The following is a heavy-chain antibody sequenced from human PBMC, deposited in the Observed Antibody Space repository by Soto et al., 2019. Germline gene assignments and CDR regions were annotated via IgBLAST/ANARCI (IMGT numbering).Heavy chain of an antibody. J-gene: IGHJ5*02. Sequence: QVQLQESGPGLVKPSETLSLTCTVSGGSISRYYWNWIRQPPGKGLEWIGYIYYSGSTNYNPSLKSRVTISVDTPKKQFSLKLSSVTAADTAVYYCARDPGSGSYYGWFDTWGQGTLVTVSS. CDR3: ARDPGSGSYYGWFDT. V-gene: IGHV4-59*01. CDR2: IYYSGST. D-gene: IGHD3-10*01. CDR1: GGSISRYY.